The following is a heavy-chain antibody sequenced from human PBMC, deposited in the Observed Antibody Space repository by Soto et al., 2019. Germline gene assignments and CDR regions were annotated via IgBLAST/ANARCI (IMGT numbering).Heavy chain of an antibody. J-gene: IGHJ6*02. Sequence: ASVKVSCKASGYTFTSYGISWVRQAPGQGLEWMGWISAYNGNTNYAQKLQGRVTITADESTSTAYMELSSLRSEDTAVYYCASTIFGVVIGHYYYYGMDVWGQGTTVTVSS. D-gene: IGHD3-3*01. CDR1: GYTFTSYG. CDR3: ASTIFGVVIGHYYYYGMDV. CDR2: ISAYNGNT. V-gene: IGHV1-18*04.